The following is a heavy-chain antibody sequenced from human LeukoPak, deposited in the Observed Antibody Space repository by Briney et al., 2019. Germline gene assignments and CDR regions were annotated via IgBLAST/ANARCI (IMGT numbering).Heavy chain of an antibody. CDR3: AKGGEVPAAMSYYYYYYMDV. D-gene: IGHD2-2*01. Sequence: GGSLRLSCAASGFTFDDYAMHWVRQAPGKGLEWVSGISWNSGSIGYAYSVKGRFTISRDNAKNSLYLQMNSLRAEDTAVYYCAKGGEVPAAMSYYYYYYMDVWGKGTTVTISS. CDR2: ISWNSGSI. V-gene: IGHV3-9*01. J-gene: IGHJ6*03. CDR1: GFTFDDYA.